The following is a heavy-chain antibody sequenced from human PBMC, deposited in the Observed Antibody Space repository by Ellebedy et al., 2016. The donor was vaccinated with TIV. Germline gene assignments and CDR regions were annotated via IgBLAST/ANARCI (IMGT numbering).Heavy chain of an antibody. D-gene: IGHD2-15*01. V-gene: IGHV6-1*01. CDR2: TYYRSKWHS. J-gene: IGHJ5*02. Sequence: SQTLSLTCVISGDSVSTDIGWNWIRQSPSRGLEWLGRTYYRSKWHSDYAVSVKSRLIINPDTSKNQFSLLLNSVTPEDTAVYYCAMWQDYSGWFDPWGQGILVTVSS. CDR3: AMWQDYSGWFDP. CDR1: GDSVSTDIG.